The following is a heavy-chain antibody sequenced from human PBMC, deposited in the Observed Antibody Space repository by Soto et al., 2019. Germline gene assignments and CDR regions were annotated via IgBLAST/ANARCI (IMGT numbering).Heavy chain of an antibody. J-gene: IGHJ6*02. CDR3: ARVGYSSTGTTFHYHGLDV. Sequence: ASVKVSCKASGYTFTGYYMHWVRQAPGQGLESMGRIFPRGGTTNYAQKFQGRVTMTRDTSTHTFYMELSSLRSEDTAMYYCARVGYSSTGTTFHYHGLDVWGQGTTVTVSS. CDR2: IFPRGGTT. CDR1: GYTFTGYY. V-gene: IGHV1-46*01. D-gene: IGHD3-22*01.